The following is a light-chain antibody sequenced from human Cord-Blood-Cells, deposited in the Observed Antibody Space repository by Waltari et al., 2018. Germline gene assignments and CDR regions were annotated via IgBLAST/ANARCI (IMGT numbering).Light chain of an antibody. J-gene: IGLJ3*02. CDR1: SSDVGGYNS. CDR2: DVS. Sequence: QSALTQPASVSVSPGQSITISCTGTSSDVGGYNSVSWYQQHPGKAPKLMIYDVSNRPSGVSNRFSGSKSGNTASLTISGLQAEDEADYYCSSYTSSSTRVFGGGTKLTVL. V-gene: IGLV2-14*01. CDR3: SSYTSSSTRV.